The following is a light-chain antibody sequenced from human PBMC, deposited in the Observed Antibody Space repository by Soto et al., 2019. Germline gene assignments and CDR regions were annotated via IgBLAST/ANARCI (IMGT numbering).Light chain of an antibody. J-gene: IGKJ5*01. V-gene: IGKV3-15*01. CDR3: QQYNNWPPIT. CDR1: QSVSSN. Sequence: EIVMTQSPATLSVSPGERATLSCRASQSVSSNLAWYQQKPGQAPRLLIYGASTRATGIPARFSGSRSGTEFTLTISSLQSEDFAVYYYQQYNNWPPITFGQGTRLEMK. CDR2: GAS.